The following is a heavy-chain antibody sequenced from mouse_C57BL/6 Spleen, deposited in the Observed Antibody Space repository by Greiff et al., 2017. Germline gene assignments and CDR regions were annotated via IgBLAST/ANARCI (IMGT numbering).Heavy chain of an antibody. CDR3: ARDGGNYGGFAY. D-gene: IGHD1-1*02. Sequence: EVKLVESGGGLVKPGGSLKLSCAASGFTFSSYAMSWVRQTPEKRLEWVATISDGGSYTYYPDNVKGRFTISRDNAKNNLYLQMSHLKSEDTAMYYCARDGGNYGGFAYWGQGTLVTVSA. J-gene: IGHJ3*01. CDR2: ISDGGSYT. CDR1: GFTFSSYA. V-gene: IGHV5-4*01.